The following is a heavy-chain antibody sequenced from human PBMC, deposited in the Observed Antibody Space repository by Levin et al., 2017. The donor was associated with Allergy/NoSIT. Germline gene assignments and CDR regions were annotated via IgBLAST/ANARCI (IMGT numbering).Heavy chain of an antibody. D-gene: IGHD2-15*01. CDR2: ISFDGSNP. J-gene: IGHJ4*02. CDR1: GFTFSSYG. V-gene: IGHV3-30*18. Sequence: LAGGSLRLSCAASGFTFSSYGMHWVRQAPGKGLEWVAVISFDGSNPYYADSVKGRFTISRDSSKNTLYLQMNSLRAEDTAVYFCAKWHCSGGNCYSGVAYFDYWGQGTLVTVSS. CDR3: AKWHCSGGNCYSGVAYFDY.